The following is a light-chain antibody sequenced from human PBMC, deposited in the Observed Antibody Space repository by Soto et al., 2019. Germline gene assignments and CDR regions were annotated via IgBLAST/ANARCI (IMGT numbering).Light chain of an antibody. CDR1: STDVGNYNL. J-gene: IGLJ1*01. CDR3: CSYAGSSYV. Sequence: QSALTQPASVSGSPGQSITISCTGTSTDVGNYNLVSWYQHHPGKAPKLMIYEGSKRPSGVSNRFSGSKSGNTASLTISGLQAEDEADYYCCSYAGSSYVFGTGTKLTVL. CDR2: EGS. V-gene: IGLV2-23*01.